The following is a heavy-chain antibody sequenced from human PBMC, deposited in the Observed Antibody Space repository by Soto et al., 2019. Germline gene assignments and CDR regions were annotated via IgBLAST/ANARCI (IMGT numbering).Heavy chain of an antibody. J-gene: IGHJ1*01. CDR2: IYYSGST. Sequence: QVQLQESGPGLVKPSQTLSLTCTVSGGSISSGGYYWSWIRPHPGKGLEWIGYIYYSGSTYYNPSLQSRVTISVDTSKNQFSLQQSSVTAADTAVYYCAIYDSSGSRGFQHWGQGTLVTVSS. CDR3: AIYDSSGSRGFQH. V-gene: IGHV4-31*03. D-gene: IGHD3-22*01. CDR1: GGSISSGGYY.